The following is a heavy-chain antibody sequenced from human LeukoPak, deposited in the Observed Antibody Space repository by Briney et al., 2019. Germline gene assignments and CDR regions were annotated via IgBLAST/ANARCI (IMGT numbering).Heavy chain of an antibody. Sequence: SETLSLTCTVSGGSISSGGYYWSWIRQHPGKGLEWIGYIYYSGSTYYNPSLKSRVTISVDTSKNQFSLKLSSVTAADTAVYYCARVGFGGVIVPDYWGQGTLVTVSS. CDR1: GGSISSGGYY. V-gene: IGHV4-31*03. CDR2: IYYSGST. D-gene: IGHD3-16*02. J-gene: IGHJ4*02. CDR3: ARVGFGGVIVPDY.